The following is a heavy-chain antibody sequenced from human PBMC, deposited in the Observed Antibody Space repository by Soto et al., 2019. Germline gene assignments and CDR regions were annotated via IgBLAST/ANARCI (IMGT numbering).Heavy chain of an antibody. CDR2: INPNTGYT. V-gene: IGHV1-8*02. Sequence: ASVKVSCKASGYTFTSYYMQWGRQAPGQGLEGMGWINPNTGYTDYAQKFQDRVTMTGNTSITTAYMELSSLRSEDTAVYYCVRGRVMITFGVFIFIDYWGQGSPVTVSS. CDR1: GYTFTSYY. CDR3: VRGRVMITFGVFIFIDY. D-gene: IGHD3-16*02. J-gene: IGHJ4*02.